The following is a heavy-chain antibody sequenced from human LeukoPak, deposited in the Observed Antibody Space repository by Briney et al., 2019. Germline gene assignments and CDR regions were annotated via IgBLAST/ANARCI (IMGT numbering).Heavy chain of an antibody. Sequence: GGSLRLSCAASGFTFSSYAMSWVRQAPGRGLEWVSSISGSGGTTYYADSVKGRFTISRDNSKNTLYLQMNSLRAEDTAVYYCARDYYDSSGYRHDAFDIWGQGTMVTVSS. V-gene: IGHV3-23*01. CDR3: ARDYYDSSGYRHDAFDI. CDR2: ISGSGGTT. CDR1: GFTFSSYA. D-gene: IGHD3-22*01. J-gene: IGHJ3*02.